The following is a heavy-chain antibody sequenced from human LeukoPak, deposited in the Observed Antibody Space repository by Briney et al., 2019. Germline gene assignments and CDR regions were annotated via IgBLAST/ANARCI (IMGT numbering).Heavy chain of an antibody. D-gene: IGHD7-27*01. J-gene: IGHJ4*02. CDR2: ISTSSDTI. CDR3: ARGYVSLGYFDY. CDR1: GFTLSTHS. Sequence: GGSLRLFCAASGFTLSTHSMNWVRQAPGKGLEWVSAISTSSDTIYYADSVKGRFTISRDNSKNTLYLQMNSLRAEDTAVYHCARGYVSLGYFDYWGQGTLVTVSS. V-gene: IGHV3-21*04.